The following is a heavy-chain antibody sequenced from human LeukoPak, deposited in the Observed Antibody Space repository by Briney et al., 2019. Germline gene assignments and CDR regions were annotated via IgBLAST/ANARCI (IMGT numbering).Heavy chain of an antibody. CDR2: ISWNSGSI. Sequence: GGSLRLSCAASGFTFDDYAMHWVRHAPGKGLEWVSGISWNSGSIGYADSVKGRFTISRDNAKNSLYLQMNSLRAEDTALYYCAKDTSVAASGGIDYWGQGTLVTVSS. CDR1: GFTFDDYA. V-gene: IGHV3-9*01. D-gene: IGHD6-19*01. CDR3: AKDTSVAASGGIDY. J-gene: IGHJ4*02.